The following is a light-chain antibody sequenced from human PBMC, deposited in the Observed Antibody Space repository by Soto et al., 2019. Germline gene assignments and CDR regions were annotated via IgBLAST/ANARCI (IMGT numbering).Light chain of an antibody. Sequence: IVLTQSPGTLSLSPGERTTLSCRASQSISRYLAWYQQKPGQGPRLLIYGASSRATGTPDSFSGSGSGTDFTLTINRLEPEDFAVYYCQQRSNWPHSITFGQGTRREIK. CDR2: GAS. CDR3: QQRSNWPHSIT. V-gene: IGKV3D-20*02. CDR1: QSISRY. J-gene: IGKJ5*01.